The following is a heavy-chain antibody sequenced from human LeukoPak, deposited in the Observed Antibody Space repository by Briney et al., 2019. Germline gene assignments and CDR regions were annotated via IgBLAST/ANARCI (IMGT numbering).Heavy chain of an antibody. CDR2: INPSGGST. CDR1: GYTFTSYY. V-gene: IGHV1-46*01. D-gene: IGHD3-22*01. CDR3: ARALYYDSSGYYYAISTFDY. Sequence: ASVKVSCKASGYTFTSYYMHWVRQAPGQGLEWMGIINPSGGSTSYAQKFQGRVTMTRDMSTSTVYMELSSLRSEDTAVYYCARALYYDSSGYYYAISTFDYWGQGTLATVSS. J-gene: IGHJ4*02.